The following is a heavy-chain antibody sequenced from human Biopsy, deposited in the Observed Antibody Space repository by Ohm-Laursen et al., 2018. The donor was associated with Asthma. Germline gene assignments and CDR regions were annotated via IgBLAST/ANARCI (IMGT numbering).Heavy chain of an antibody. Sequence: SLRLSCAASGITFSSSGMHWVRRAPGKGLEWVAFISMDGNVKNYADSVKGRFTISRDNSKTTVYLQMDSLRAEDTAVYFGAKDKGRNSIDYWGQGTLVTVSS. V-gene: IGHV3-30*18. J-gene: IGHJ4*02. CDR2: ISMDGNVK. CDR1: GITFSSSG. CDR3: AKDKGRNSIDY. D-gene: IGHD5-18*01.